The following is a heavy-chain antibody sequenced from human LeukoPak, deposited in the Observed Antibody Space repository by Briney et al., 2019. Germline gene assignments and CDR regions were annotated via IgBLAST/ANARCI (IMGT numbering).Heavy chain of an antibody. CDR2: IIPILGTA. J-gene: IGHJ3*02. CDR1: GGTFSSYA. D-gene: IGHD3-22*01. Sequence: GAPVTVSCKASGGTFSSYAISWVRQAPGQGLEWMGGIIPILGTANYAQKFQGRVTITADESTSTAYMELSSLRSDDTAVYYCTREDDSSGYRPFDIWGQGTMVTVSS. CDR3: TREDDSSGYRPFDI. V-gene: IGHV1-69*13.